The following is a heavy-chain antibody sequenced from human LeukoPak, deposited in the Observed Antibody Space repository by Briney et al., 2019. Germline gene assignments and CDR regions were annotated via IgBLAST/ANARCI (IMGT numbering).Heavy chain of an antibody. Sequence: GGSLRLSCAASGFTFSSYEMNWVRQAPGKGLEWVSYISSSGSTIYYADSVKGRFTISRDNAKNSLYLQMNSLRAEDTAVYYCARESTVAGVYYYYYMDVWGKGTTVTISS. D-gene: IGHD6-19*01. CDR1: GFTFSSYE. J-gene: IGHJ6*03. V-gene: IGHV3-48*03. CDR2: ISSSGSTI. CDR3: ARESTVAGVYYYYYMDV.